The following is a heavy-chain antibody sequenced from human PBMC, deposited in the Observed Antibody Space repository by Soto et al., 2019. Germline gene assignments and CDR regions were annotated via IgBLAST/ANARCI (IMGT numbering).Heavy chain of an antibody. CDR3: AAGPMGSYGMDV. CDR1: GYTFSTHA. J-gene: IGHJ6*02. D-gene: IGHD1-26*01. V-gene: IGHV1-3*01. Sequence: ASVKVSCKASGYTFSTHAMHWVRQAPGQSLEWMGWINGGTGQTKHSQRFQDRVTITRDTSASTAYMELSSLRSEDTAVYYCAAGPMGSYGMDVWGQGTTVTVSS. CDR2: INGGTGQT.